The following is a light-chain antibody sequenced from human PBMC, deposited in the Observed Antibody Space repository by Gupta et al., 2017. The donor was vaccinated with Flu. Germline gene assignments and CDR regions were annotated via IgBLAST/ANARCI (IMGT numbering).Light chain of an antibody. Sequence: SALTQPAHVSGSPGQSIAISCTGSSSDIGAYNYVSWYQRHPGKAPKLMIYEVSNRPSGVSTRFSGSKSGNTASLAISGLQAEDEAGYYCGSCVAVGVFGGGTKVTVL. V-gene: IGLV2-14*01. CDR2: EVS. CDR3: GSCVAVGV. J-gene: IGLJ3*02. CDR1: SSDIGAYNY.